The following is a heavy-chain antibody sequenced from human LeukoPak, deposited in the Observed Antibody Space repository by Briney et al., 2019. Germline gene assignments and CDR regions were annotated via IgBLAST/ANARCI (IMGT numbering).Heavy chain of an antibody. CDR3: VRARFCTGGTCYSDY. Sequence: GGSLRLSCAPSGFTPTTYCMRWVRQAPGEGLLTVSRINSNGRETIYADSVKGRFTISRDNAKNTLDLQMDSLRVDDTAVYYCVRARFCTGGTCYSDYWGQGILVTVSS. D-gene: IGHD2-15*01. V-gene: IGHV3-74*01. CDR2: INSNGRET. CDR1: GFTPTTYC. J-gene: IGHJ4*02.